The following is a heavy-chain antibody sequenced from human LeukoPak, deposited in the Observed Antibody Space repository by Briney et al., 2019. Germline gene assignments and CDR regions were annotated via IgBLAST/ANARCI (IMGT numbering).Heavy chain of an antibody. CDR1: GGSISSYY. D-gene: IGHD3-3*01. V-gene: IGHV4-59*08. Sequence: PSETLSLTCTVSGGSISSYYWSWIRQPPGKGLEWIGYIYYSGSTNYNPSLKSRVTISVDTSKNQFSLKLSSVTAADSAVYYCARIVYYDFSSGQNWFDPWGQGTLVTVSS. J-gene: IGHJ5*02. CDR2: IYYSGST. CDR3: ARIVYYDFSSGQNWFDP.